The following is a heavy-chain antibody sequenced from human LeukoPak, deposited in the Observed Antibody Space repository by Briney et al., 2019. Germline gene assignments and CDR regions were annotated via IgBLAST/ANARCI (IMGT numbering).Heavy chain of an antibody. V-gene: IGHV3-23*01. Sequence: GGSLRLSCAAFGFTFSDYYMSWIRQAPGKGLEWVSAISGSGGSTYYADSVKGRFTISRDNSKNTLYLQMNSLRAEDTAVYYCAKEGDVGSYYDFWSGYYWFDPWGQGTLVTVSS. CDR2: ISGSGGST. J-gene: IGHJ5*02. CDR3: AKEGDVGSYYDFWSGYYWFDP. CDR1: GFTFSDYY. D-gene: IGHD3-3*01.